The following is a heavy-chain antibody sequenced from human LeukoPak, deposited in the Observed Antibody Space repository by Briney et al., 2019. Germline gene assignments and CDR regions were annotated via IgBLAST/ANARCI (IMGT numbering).Heavy chain of an antibody. J-gene: IGHJ4*02. Sequence: GGSLRLSCAASGFTFSSYSMNWIRQAPGKGLEWVSSISSSSSYIYYADSVKGRFTISRDNAKNSLYLQMNSLRAEDTAVYYCARDLYYDSSGYCYWGQGTLVTVSS. V-gene: IGHV3-21*01. CDR3: ARDLYYDSSGYCY. CDR1: GFTFSSYS. CDR2: ISSSSSYI. D-gene: IGHD3-22*01.